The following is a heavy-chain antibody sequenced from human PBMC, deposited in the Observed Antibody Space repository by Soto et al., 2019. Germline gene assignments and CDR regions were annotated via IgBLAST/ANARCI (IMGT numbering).Heavy chain of an antibody. CDR3: ARSLRTFFGGVIAPDY. CDR2: IYYSGST. J-gene: IGHJ4*02. Sequence: QVQLQESGPGLVKPSQTLSLTCTVSGGSISSGGYYWSWIRQHPGKGLEWIGYIYYSGSTYYNPSLKSRVTISVDTSKNQFSLKLSSVTAADTAVYYSARSLRTFFGGVIAPDYWGQGTLVTVSS. V-gene: IGHV4-31*03. CDR1: GGSISSGGYY. D-gene: IGHD3-16*02.